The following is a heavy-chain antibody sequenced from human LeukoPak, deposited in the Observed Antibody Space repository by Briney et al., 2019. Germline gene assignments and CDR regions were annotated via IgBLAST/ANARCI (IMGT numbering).Heavy chain of an antibody. CDR2: INSDGNNI. Sequence: GGSLRLSCVTSGFPFSYYFMNWIRPAPGKGPEWLSFINSDGNNIYYRDSVKGRFTISRDNAKKTLYLEMNNLRVGDTAIYYCATSRVFDFWGQGTLVAVSS. CDR3: ATSRVFDF. CDR1: GFPFSYYF. V-gene: IGHV3-11*04. J-gene: IGHJ4*02.